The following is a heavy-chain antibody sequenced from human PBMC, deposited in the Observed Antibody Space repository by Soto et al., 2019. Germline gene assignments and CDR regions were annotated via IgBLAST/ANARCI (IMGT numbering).Heavy chain of an antibody. CDR2: ISYDGSNK. Sequence: VGSLRLSCAASVFTFSSYAMHWVRQSPGKGLEWVAVISYDGSNKYYADSVKGRFTISRDNSKNTLYLQMNSLRAEDTAVYYCARDPYSNYGSGINWFEPWGQGTLVSVSS. J-gene: IGHJ5*02. CDR3: ARDPYSNYGSGINWFEP. D-gene: IGHD4-4*01. V-gene: IGHV3-30-3*01. CDR1: VFTFSSYA.